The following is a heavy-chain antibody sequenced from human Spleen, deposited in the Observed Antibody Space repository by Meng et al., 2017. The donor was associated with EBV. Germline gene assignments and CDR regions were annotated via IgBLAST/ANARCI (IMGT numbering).Heavy chain of an antibody. V-gene: IGHV4-30-4*01. J-gene: IGHJ4*02. CDR3: ARDVGRDYFDP. CDR2: ISNIGRT. Sequence: QVQLQESGPGLVGPSQPLSLTCTVSGGSFSTGGYYWSWIRQPPGKGLEWIGYISNIGRTYYNPSLKSRVTISVDTSKKQFSLKLSSVTAADTAVYYCARDVGRDYFDPWGRGTLVTVSS. CDR1: GGSFSTGGYY.